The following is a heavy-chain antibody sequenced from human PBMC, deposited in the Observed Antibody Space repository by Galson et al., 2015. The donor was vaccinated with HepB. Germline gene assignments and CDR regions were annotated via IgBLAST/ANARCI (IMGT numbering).Heavy chain of an antibody. J-gene: IGHJ3*02. CDR3: ARPSMVRGVNGAFDI. Sequence: ETLSLTCTVSGGSISSYYWSWIRQPPGKGLEWIGYIYYSGSTNYNPSLKSRVTISVDTSKNQFSLKLSSVTAADTAVYYCARPSMVRGVNGAFDIWGQGTMVTVSS. CDR1: GGSISSYY. V-gene: IGHV4-59*08. CDR2: IYYSGST. D-gene: IGHD3-10*01.